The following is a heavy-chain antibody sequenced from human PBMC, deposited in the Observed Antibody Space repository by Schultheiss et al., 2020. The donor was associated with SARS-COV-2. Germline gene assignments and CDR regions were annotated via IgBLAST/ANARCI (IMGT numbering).Heavy chain of an antibody. CDR3: ARDRSPMEWSKYYYYYGMDV. CDR2: INHSGST. V-gene: IGHV4-4*02. Sequence: GSLRLSCTVSGGSISSRNWWSWVRQSPGKGLEWIGEINHSGSTNYNPSLKSRVTISVDTSKNQFSLKLSSVTAADTAVYYCARDRSPMEWSKYYYYYGMDVWGQGTTVTVSS. D-gene: IGHD3-3*01. J-gene: IGHJ6*02. CDR1: GGSISSRNW.